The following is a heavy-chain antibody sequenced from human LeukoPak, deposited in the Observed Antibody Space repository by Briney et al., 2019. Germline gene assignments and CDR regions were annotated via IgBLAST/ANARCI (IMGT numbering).Heavy chain of an antibody. J-gene: IGHJ4*02. CDR3: ASIMVRGVIPPFDY. D-gene: IGHD3-10*01. CDR1: GFTFSSYA. CDR2: IYSGGST. V-gene: IGHV3-66*01. Sequence: GGSLRLSCAASGFTFSSYAMNWVRQAPGKGLGWVSVIYSGGSTYYADSVKGRFTISRDNSKNTLYLQMNSLRAEDTAVYYCASIMVRGVIPPFDYWGQGTLVTVSS.